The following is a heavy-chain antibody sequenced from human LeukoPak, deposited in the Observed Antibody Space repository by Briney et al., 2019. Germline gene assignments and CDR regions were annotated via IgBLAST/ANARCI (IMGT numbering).Heavy chain of an antibody. Sequence: GGSLRLSYAASGFTFSSYAMSWVRQAPGKGLEWVSAISGSGGSTYYADSVKGRFTISRDNSKNTLYLQMNSLRAEDTAVYYCARGGEEMYYFDYWGQGTLVTVSS. V-gene: IGHV3-23*01. CDR3: ARGGEEMYYFDY. CDR2: ISGSGGST. D-gene: IGHD3-10*01. CDR1: GFTFSSYA. J-gene: IGHJ4*02.